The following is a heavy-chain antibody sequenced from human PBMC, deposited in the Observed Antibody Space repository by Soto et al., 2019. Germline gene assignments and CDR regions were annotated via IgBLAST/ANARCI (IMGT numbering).Heavy chain of an antibody. J-gene: IGHJ3*02. Sequence: ASVEVSCKASGYTFTSYGISWVRQAPGQGLEWMGWISAYNGNTNYAQKLQGRVTMTTDTSISTAYMELSSLRSEDTAVYYCARGLEAVAGNDAFDIWGQGTMVTVSS. CDR3: ARGLEAVAGNDAFDI. CDR2: ISAYNGNT. V-gene: IGHV1-18*01. D-gene: IGHD6-19*01. CDR1: GYTFTSYG.